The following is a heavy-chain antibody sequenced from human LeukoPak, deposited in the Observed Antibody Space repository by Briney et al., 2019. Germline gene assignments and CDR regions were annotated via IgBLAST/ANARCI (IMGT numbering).Heavy chain of an antibody. Sequence: PGESLKISCKGSGYSFTSYWIGWVRQMPGKGLEWMGIIYPGDSDTRYSPSFQGQVTISADKSISTAYLQWSSLKASDTAMYYCARHLGVRYYDILPGYYDYWGQGTLVTVSS. J-gene: IGHJ4*02. V-gene: IGHV5-51*01. CDR1: GYSFTSYW. CDR3: ARHLGVRYYDILPGYYDY. CDR2: IYPGDSDT. D-gene: IGHD3-9*01.